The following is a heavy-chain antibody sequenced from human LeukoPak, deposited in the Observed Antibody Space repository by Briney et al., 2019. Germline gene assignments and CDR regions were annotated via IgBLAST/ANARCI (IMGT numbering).Heavy chain of an antibody. V-gene: IGHV1-69*05. J-gene: IGHJ3*02. CDR1: GGTFSSYA. Sequence: ASVKVSCKASGGTFSSYAISWVRQAPGQGLERMGGIIPIFGTANYAQKFQGRVTITTDESTITAYMELSSLSSEDTAVYYCARGTMGDAFDIWGQGTMVTVSS. D-gene: IGHD3-10*01. CDR3: ARGTMGDAFDI. CDR2: IIPIFGTA.